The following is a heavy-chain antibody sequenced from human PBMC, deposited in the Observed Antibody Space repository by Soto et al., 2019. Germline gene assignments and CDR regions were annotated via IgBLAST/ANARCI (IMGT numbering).Heavy chain of an antibody. CDR2: IRSKANSYAT. Sequence: QPGGSLRLSCAASGFTFSVSAMHWVRQASGKGLEWVGRIRSKANSYATAYAASVKGRFTISRDDSKNTAYLQTNSLKTEDTAVYYWTRLLGPAAFDIWGQGTRVT. V-gene: IGHV3-73*01. CDR1: GFTFSVSA. J-gene: IGHJ3*02. CDR3: TRLLGPAAFDI.